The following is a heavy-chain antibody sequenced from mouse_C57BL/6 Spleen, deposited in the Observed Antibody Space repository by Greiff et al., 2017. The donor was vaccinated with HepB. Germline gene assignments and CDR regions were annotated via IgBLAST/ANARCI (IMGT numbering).Heavy chain of an antibody. J-gene: IGHJ2*01. CDR1: GYSITSGYG. CDR2: ISYSGST. D-gene: IGHD1-2*01. V-gene: IGHV3-2*02. CDR3: ARTARIKY. Sequence: DVKLQESGPGLVKPSQSLSLTCTVTGYSITSGYGWNWIRQFPGNKLEWMGYISYSGSTNYNPYLKSRIFITRDTSKNQFFLQLNSVTTEDTATYYCARTARIKYWGQGTTLTVSS.